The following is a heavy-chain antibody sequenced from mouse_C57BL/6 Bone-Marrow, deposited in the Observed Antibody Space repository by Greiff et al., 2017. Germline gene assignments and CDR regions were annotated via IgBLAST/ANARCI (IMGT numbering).Heavy chain of an antibody. J-gene: IGHJ2*01. Sequence: VQLQQSGAELARPGASVKMSCTASGFTFTSYTMPWVKPRPGQGLEWIGYINPSSGYTKYNQKFQDKATLTADTSSRPAYMQLSSLTSENSAVYYCARWYYGSSIDYWGQGTTLTVAS. CDR1: GFTFTSYT. V-gene: IGHV1-4*01. CDR3: ARWYYGSSIDY. CDR2: INPSSGYT. D-gene: IGHD1-1*01.